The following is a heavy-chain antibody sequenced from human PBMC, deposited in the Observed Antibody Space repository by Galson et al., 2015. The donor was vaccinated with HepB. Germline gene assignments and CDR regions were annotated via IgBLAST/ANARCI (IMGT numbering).Heavy chain of an antibody. CDR1: GGSISSSSYY. J-gene: IGHJ4*02. V-gene: IGHV4-39*07. D-gene: IGHD2-15*01. CDR3: ARVEGWCSGGSCYSPFDY. Sequence: LSLTCTVSGGSISSSSYYWGWIRQPPGKGLEWIGSIYYSGSTCYNPSLKSRVTISVDTSENQFSLKLSSVTAADTAVYYCARVEGWCSGGSCYSPFDYWGQGTLVTVSS. CDR2: IYYSGST.